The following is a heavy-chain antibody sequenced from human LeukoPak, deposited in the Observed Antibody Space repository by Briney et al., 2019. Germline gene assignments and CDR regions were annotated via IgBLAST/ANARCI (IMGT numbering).Heavy chain of an antibody. CDR3: ARAAMVMGYYYYGMDV. Sequence: GGSLRLSCAASGFTVSSNYMSWVRQAPGKGLEWVSVIYSGGSTYSADSVKGRFTISRDNSKNTLYLQMNSLRAEDTAVYYCARAAMVMGYYYYGMDVWGQGTTVTVSS. CDR1: GFTVSSNY. J-gene: IGHJ6*02. D-gene: IGHD5-18*01. CDR2: IYSGGST. V-gene: IGHV3-66*01.